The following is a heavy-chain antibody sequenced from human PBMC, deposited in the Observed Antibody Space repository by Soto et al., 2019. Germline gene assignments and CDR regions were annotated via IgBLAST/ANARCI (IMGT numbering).Heavy chain of an antibody. V-gene: IGHV4-39*01. J-gene: IGHJ4*02. CDR3: VRQSRGIGWIYYFDH. D-gene: IGHD2-2*03. Sequence: SETLSLTCTVSGGSISSNNYCWGWIRQPPGKGLEWIGSISYNGNTYYNPSLKSRVTISVDTSNNQFSLRLSSVTAADTTVYYCVRQSRGIGWIYYFDHWGQGTPVTVSS. CDR2: ISYNGNT. CDR1: GGSISSNNYC.